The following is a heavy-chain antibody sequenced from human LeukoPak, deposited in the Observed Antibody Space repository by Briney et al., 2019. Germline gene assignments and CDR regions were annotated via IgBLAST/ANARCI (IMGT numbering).Heavy chain of an antibody. V-gene: IGHV3-30*04. J-gene: IGHJ4*02. Sequence: GGSLKLSCAASGFSFSGSALHWVRQAPGKGLEWVAVISYDGSNKYYADSVKGRFTISRDNSKNTLYLQMNSLRAEDTAVYYCAKDHWYCSGGSCYGIDYWGQGTLVTVSS. CDR2: ISYDGSNK. CDR3: AKDHWYCSGGSCYGIDY. D-gene: IGHD2-15*01. CDR1: GFSFSGSA.